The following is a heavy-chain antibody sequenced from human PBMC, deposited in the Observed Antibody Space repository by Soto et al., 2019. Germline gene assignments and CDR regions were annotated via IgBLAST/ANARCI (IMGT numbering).Heavy chain of an antibody. Sequence: ASVKVSCTASGYTFTSYYMHWVRQAPGQGLEWMGIINPSGGSTSYAQKFQGRVTVTRDTSTSTVYMELSSLRSEDTAVYYCARDYGSGSYYSRNWFDPWGQGTLVTVSS. D-gene: IGHD3-10*01. CDR2: INPSGGST. CDR1: GYTFTSYY. J-gene: IGHJ5*02. CDR3: ARDYGSGSYYSRNWFDP. V-gene: IGHV1-46*01.